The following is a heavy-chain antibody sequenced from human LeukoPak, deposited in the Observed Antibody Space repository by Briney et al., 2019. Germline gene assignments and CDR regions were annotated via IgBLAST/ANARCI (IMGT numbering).Heavy chain of an antibody. D-gene: IGHD6-19*01. J-gene: IGHJ4*02. CDR1: AYTFTSNG. Sequence: ASVKVSCTASAYTFTSNGISWVRQAPGQGLGWMGWISAYNGNTNYAQKLQGRVTMTTDTSTSTAYMELRSLRSDDTAVYYCARDADQWLVYPFDYWGQGTMVTVSS. V-gene: IGHV1-18*01. CDR3: ARDADQWLVYPFDY. CDR2: ISAYNGNT.